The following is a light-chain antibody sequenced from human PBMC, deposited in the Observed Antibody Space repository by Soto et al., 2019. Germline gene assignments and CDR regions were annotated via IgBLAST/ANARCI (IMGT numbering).Light chain of an antibody. CDR3: AAWDDSLNGHV. V-gene: IGLV1-40*01. CDR2: SNN. CDR1: NSNLGAGYD. Sequence: QSVLTQPPSVSGAPGQRVTISCTGNNSNLGAGYDVHWYQQLPGAAPKLVIYSNNQRPSGVPDRFSGSKSGTSASLAISGLQSEDEADYYCAAWDDSLNGHVFGTGTKLTVL. J-gene: IGLJ1*01.